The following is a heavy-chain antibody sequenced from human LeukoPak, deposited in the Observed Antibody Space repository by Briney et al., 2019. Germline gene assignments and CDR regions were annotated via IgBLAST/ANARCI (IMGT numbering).Heavy chain of an antibody. CDR2: ISSSGSTI. V-gene: IGHV3-48*03. CDR1: GFTFRSYE. CDR3: ARDLEYTTSSGDY. Sequence: GGSLRLACAASGFTFRSYEMNWVRQAPGKGLEWVSYISSSGSTIFYADSVKGRFTISRDNAKNSLYLQMNSLRAEDTAVYYCARDLEYTTSSGDYWGQGTLVIVSS. D-gene: IGHD6-6*01. J-gene: IGHJ4*02.